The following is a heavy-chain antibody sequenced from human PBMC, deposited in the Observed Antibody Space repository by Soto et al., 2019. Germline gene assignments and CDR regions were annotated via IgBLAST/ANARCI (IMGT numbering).Heavy chain of an antibody. D-gene: IGHD3-3*01. CDR2: IIPIFGTA. CDR3: AREMTRNTIFGVVIIPHYYYGMDV. J-gene: IGHJ6*02. Sequence: ASVKVSCKASGGTFSSYAISWVRQAPGQGLEWMGGIIPIFGTANYAQKFQGRVTITADETTSTAYMELSSLRSEDTAVYYCAREMTRNTIFGVVIIPHYYYGMDVWGQGTTVTVSS. CDR1: GGTFSSYA. V-gene: IGHV1-69*13.